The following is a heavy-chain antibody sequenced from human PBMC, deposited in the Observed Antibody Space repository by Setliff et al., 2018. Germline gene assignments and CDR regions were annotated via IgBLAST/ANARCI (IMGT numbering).Heavy chain of an antibody. J-gene: IGHJ3*01. CDR3: ARVGYFDFWRGYGVGAFDL. CDR2: IYCSGNT. CDR1: GVSVSNVNYY. Sequence: PSETLSLTCIVSGVSVSNVNYYWGWIRQPPGKGLEWIGSIYCSGNTYYNPSFKSRVTISIEKSKNQFSLKLTSVTAADTALYYCARVGYFDFWRGYGVGAFDLWGHGTRGTVSS. V-gene: IGHV4-39*01. D-gene: IGHD3-3*01.